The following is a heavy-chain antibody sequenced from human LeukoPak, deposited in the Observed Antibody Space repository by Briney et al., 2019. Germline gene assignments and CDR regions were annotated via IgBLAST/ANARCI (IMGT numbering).Heavy chain of an antibody. V-gene: IGHV1-69*04. CDR3: ARDDSYSSSWGY. J-gene: IGHJ4*02. CDR2: IIPILGIA. Sequence: GASVKVSCKASGGTFSSYAISWVRQAPGQGLEWMGRIIPILGIANYAQKFQGRVTITADKSTSTAYMELSSLRSEDTAVYYCARDDSYSSSWGYWGQGTLVTVSS. D-gene: IGHD6-13*01. CDR1: GGTFSSYA.